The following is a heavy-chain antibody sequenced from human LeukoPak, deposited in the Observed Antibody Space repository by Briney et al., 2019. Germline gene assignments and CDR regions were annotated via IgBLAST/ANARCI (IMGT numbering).Heavy chain of an antibody. Sequence: ASVTVSCKASGYTFTGYYMHWLRQAPGQGLAWMGWINPNRGGTNYAQKFQGRVTMTRETSISTAYMELSRLRSDDTAVYYCARDLGYCSSTSCYDRAFDYWGQGTLVTVSS. V-gene: IGHV1-2*02. J-gene: IGHJ4*02. CDR3: ARDLGYCSSTSCYDRAFDY. CDR1: GYTFTGYY. CDR2: INPNRGGT. D-gene: IGHD2-2*03.